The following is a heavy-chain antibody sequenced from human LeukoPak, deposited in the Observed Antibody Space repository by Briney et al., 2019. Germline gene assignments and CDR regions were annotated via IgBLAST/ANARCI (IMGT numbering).Heavy chain of an antibody. CDR3: AREALLYYYIDV. V-gene: IGHV3-7*01. CDR2: INEDGSEK. Sequence: PGGSLRLSCAASGFTFSRYWMSWVRQAPGKGLEWVANINEDGSEKYFVDSVKGRFTISRDNAKNSLYLQMNSLRAEDTAVYYCAREALLYYYIDVWGKGTTVTVSS. J-gene: IGHJ6*03. CDR1: GFTFSRYW.